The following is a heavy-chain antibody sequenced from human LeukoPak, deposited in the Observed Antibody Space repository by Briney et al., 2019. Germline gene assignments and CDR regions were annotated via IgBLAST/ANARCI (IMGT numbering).Heavy chain of an antibody. D-gene: IGHD4-17*01. CDR3: ARGGTVTTYLDY. CDR2: ISYDGSNK. V-gene: IGHV3-30-3*01. Sequence: GRSLRLSCAASGFTFSNFAMHWVRQAPGKGLEWVAVISYDGSNKYYADSVEGRFTISRDNSKNTLFLQMNSLRAEDTAVYYCARGGTVTTYLDYWGQGTPVTVSS. J-gene: IGHJ4*02. CDR1: GFTFSNFA.